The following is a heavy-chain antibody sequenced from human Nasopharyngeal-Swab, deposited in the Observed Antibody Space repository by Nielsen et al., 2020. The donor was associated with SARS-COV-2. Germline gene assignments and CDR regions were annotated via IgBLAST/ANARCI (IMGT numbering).Heavy chain of an antibody. CDR3: ARDNSGSIDH. CDR1: GFTFGSYY. D-gene: IGHD3-10*01. J-gene: IGHJ5*02. Sequence: GESLKISCAASGFTFGSYYMIWVRLPPERGLEWVSIITSDGHTTSYIDSVKGRFTISRDNSKNSLYLQMNSLRTEDTALYHCARDNSGSIDHWGLGTLVTVSS. V-gene: IGHV3-43*02. CDR2: ITSDGHTT.